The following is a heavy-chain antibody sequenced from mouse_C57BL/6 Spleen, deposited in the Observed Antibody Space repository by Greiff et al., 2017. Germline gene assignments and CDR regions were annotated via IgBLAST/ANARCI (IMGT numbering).Heavy chain of an antibody. CDR2: IHPNSGRN. J-gene: IGHJ2*01. CDR3: ARSGIYYYGSNDY. V-gene: IGHV1-64*01. CDR1: GYTFTSYW. D-gene: IGHD1-1*01. Sequence: VQLQQPGAELVKPGASVKLSCKASGYTFTSYWMPWVKQRPGQGLEWIGMIHPNSGRNKDNEKFKRKATLTVDKSSSTAYMQLSSLTYDDSAVYYCARSGIYYYGSNDYWGQGTTLTVSS.